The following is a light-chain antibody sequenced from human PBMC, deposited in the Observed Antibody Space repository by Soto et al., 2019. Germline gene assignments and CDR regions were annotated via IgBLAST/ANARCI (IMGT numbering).Light chain of an antibody. V-gene: IGLV2-14*03. CDR1: SSDVGAYNF. CDR2: NVY. J-gene: IGLJ1*01. Sequence: SPGQSITISCTGTSSDVGAYNFVSWHQQHPGKAPKLMIYNVYDRPSGISYRFSGSKSGNTASLTISGLQGEDEADYYCSAYTVSRTYVFGTGTKVTVL. CDR3: SAYTVSRTYV.